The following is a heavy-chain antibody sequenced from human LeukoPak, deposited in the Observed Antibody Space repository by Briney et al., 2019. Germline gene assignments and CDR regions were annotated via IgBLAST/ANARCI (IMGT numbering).Heavy chain of an antibody. Sequence: SVKVSCKASGGTFSSYAISWVRQAPGQGLEWMGGIIPIFGTANYAQEFQGRVTITADESTSTAYMELSSLRSEDTAVYYCARADRGLYYYYYGMDVWGQGTTVTVSS. V-gene: IGHV1-69*13. D-gene: IGHD3-16*02. CDR2: IIPIFGTA. CDR3: ARADRGLYYYYYGMDV. CDR1: GGTFSSYA. J-gene: IGHJ6*02.